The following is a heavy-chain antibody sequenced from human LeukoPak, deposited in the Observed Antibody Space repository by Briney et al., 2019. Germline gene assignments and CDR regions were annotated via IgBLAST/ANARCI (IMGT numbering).Heavy chain of an antibody. CDR1: GGSFSGYF. V-gene: IGHV4-34*01. J-gene: IGHJ5*02. CDR2: INHSGST. D-gene: IGHD6-19*01. Sequence: SEALSLTCAVYGGSFSGYFWNWIRQPPGKGLEWIGEINHSGSTNYNPSLKSRVTILVDTSKNQFSLKLSSVTAADTAVYYCARRGLRGSSGRYWFDPWGQGTLVTVSS. CDR3: ARRGLRGSSGRYWFDP.